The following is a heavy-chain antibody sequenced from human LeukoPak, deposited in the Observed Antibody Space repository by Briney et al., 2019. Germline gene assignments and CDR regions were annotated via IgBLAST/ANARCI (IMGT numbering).Heavy chain of an antibody. Sequence: GGSLRLSCAASGFTVSNNYMSWVRQAPGKGLEWVSVIYSGGSTYYAVSVKGRFTISRDNSKNTLYLQMSNLRAEDTAVYYCVRGQITMTVWGQGTLVTVSS. J-gene: IGHJ4*02. CDR2: IYSGGST. D-gene: IGHD3-22*01. CDR3: VRGQITMTV. CDR1: GFTVSNNY. V-gene: IGHV3-53*01.